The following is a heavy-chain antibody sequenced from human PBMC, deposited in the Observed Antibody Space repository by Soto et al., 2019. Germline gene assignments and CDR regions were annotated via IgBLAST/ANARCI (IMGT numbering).Heavy chain of an antibody. Sequence: GGSLRLSCAASGFTFSSYAMHWVRQAPGKGLEWVAVISYDGSNKYYADPVKGRFTISRDNSKNTLYLQMNSLRAEDTAVYYCARERGNIVVVPAAKGGMDVWGQGTTVTVSS. J-gene: IGHJ6*02. D-gene: IGHD2-2*01. V-gene: IGHV3-30-3*01. CDR2: ISYDGSNK. CDR1: GFTFSSYA. CDR3: ARERGNIVVVPAAKGGMDV.